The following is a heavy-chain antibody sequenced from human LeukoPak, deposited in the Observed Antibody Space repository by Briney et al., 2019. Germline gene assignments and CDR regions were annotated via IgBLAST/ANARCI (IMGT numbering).Heavy chain of an antibody. Sequence: SQTLSPTCTVSGGSISSGGYFWNWIRQHPGKGLEWIGYIYYSGSIYYNPSLKSRVTISVDTSKNQFSLKLSSVTAADTAVYYCARVNNYGGNPFDYWGQGTLVTVSS. V-gene: IGHV4-31*03. J-gene: IGHJ4*02. CDR1: GGSISSGGYF. CDR3: ARVNNYGGNPFDY. D-gene: IGHD4-23*01. CDR2: IYYSGSI.